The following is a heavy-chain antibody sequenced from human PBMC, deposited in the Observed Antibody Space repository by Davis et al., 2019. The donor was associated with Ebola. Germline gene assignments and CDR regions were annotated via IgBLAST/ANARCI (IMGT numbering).Heavy chain of an antibody. CDR2: ISAYNGNT. V-gene: IGHV1-18*01. D-gene: IGHD1-1*01. Sequence: AASVKVSCRASGYAFSTYGITWVRQAPGQGLEWMGWISAYNGNTNYAQNLQGRVTMTTDTSTSTAYMELRSLRSDDAAVYYCARHSQYINSVVDYWGQGTLVTVSS. CDR3: ARHSQYINSVVDY. CDR1: GYAFSTYG. J-gene: IGHJ4*02.